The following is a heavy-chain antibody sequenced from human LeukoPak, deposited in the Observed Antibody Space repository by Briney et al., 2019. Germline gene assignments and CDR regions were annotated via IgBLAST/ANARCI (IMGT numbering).Heavy chain of an antibody. D-gene: IGHD2-15*01. CDR1: GGSFSGYY. V-gene: IGHV4-34*01. CDR2: INHSGST. CDR3: ARPSKRQVVAATRGYFDY. Sequence: SETPSLTCAVYGGSFSGYYWSWIRQPPGKGLEWIGEINHSGSTNYNPSLKSRVTISVDTSKNQFSLKLSSVTAADTAVYYCARPSKRQVVAATRGYFDYWGQGTLVTVSS. J-gene: IGHJ4*02.